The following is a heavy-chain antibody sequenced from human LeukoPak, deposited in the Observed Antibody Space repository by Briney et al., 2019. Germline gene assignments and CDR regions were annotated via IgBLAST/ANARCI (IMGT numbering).Heavy chain of an antibody. Sequence: GGSLRLSCAASGFTFSSYGMHWVRQAPGQGLEWVAVIWNDGSNKYYVDSVKGRFTIARDNSKNTLYMQMNSLRTEDTAVYYCARDYCSSTSCLFDYWGQGTLVTVSS. D-gene: IGHD2-2*01. V-gene: IGHV3-33*01. CDR3: ARDYCSSTSCLFDY. CDR1: GFTFSSYG. J-gene: IGHJ4*02. CDR2: IWNDGSNK.